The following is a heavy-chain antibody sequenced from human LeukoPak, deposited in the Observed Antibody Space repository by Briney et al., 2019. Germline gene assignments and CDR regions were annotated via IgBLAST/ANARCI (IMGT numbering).Heavy chain of an antibody. CDR3: VRDISGYYFDY. CDR1: GFSFRNYW. D-gene: IGHD3-22*01. CDR2: IKLDGSEK. Sequence: PGGSLRLSCAASGFSFRNYWMSWVRQAPGKGLEWVANIKLDGSEKYYVDSVKGRFTIARDNAKNSLYLQMNSLRVEDTALYYCVRDISGYYFDYCGQGTLVTVSS. V-gene: IGHV3-7*05. J-gene: IGHJ4*02.